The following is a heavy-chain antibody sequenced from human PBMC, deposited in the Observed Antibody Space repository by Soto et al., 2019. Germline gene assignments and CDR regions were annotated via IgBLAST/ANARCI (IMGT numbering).Heavy chain of an antibody. V-gene: IGHV3-23*01. CDR2: ISGGGDAT. CDR3: AKKSLGSITLPALYYFDY. J-gene: IGHJ4*02. Sequence: EVQLLESGGGLVQPGGSLRLFCAASGFTFGSYALSWVRQAPGKGLEWVSVISGGGDATYYPDSVKGRFTTSRDNSKNTVYLQMNSLRAEDTAVYYCAKKSLGSITLPALYYFDYWGQGTLVTVSS. D-gene: IGHD1-20*01. CDR1: GFTFGSYA.